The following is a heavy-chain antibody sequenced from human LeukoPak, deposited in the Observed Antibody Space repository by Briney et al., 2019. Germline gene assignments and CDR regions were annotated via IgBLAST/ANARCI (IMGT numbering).Heavy chain of an antibody. D-gene: IGHD2-15*01. Sequence: SQTLSLTCAVSGAALSGGDDYGGWGRQSAGTGLGWGGYIEYSGDTYYNPSRKRRASISLAMSKNHFSLTLRPVTAAATAVYYSARGVVSAHWAQGTLVTLPS. CDR3: ARGVVSAH. CDR2: IEYSGDT. CDR1: GAALSGGDDY. V-gene: IGHV4-30-4*01. J-gene: IGHJ4*02.